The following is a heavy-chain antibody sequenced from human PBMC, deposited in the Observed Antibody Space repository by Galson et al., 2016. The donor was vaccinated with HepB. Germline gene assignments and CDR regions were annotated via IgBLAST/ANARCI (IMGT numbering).Heavy chain of an antibody. CDR1: GGSFTGFY. CDR2: INQSGKA. J-gene: IGHJ4*02. V-gene: IGHV4-34*01. CDR3: ARTRIVLRYFDWLGFFDH. D-gene: IGHD3-9*01. Sequence: ETLSLTCAVSGGSFTGFYWSWIRQPPGEGLEWIGRINQSGKAIYNPSLKSRVTISLAASENQFSLKLSSVTAADTAVYYCARTRIVLRYFDWLGFFDHWGQGALVTVPS.